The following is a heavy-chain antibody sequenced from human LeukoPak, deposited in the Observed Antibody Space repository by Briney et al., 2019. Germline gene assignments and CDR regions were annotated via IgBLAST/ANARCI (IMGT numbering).Heavy chain of an antibody. D-gene: IGHD2-2*02. CDR1: GFTFSTYS. J-gene: IGHJ5*02. CDR3: ARDRWGISAAISGWFDP. V-gene: IGHV3-21*01. Sequence: GGSLRLSCAASGFTFSTYSMHWVRQAPGKGLEWVSSISTSSGYIYYADSVKGRFTISRDNARNSVYLEMNSPRVEDTAVYYCARDRWGISAAISGWFDPWGQGTLVTVSS. CDR2: ISTSSGYI.